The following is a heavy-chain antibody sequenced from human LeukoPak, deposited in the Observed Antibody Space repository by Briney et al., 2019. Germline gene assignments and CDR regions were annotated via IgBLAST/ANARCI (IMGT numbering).Heavy chain of an antibody. CDR2: ISYDGSNK. CDR1: GFTFSSYA. V-gene: IGHV3-30-3*01. Sequence: GGSLRLSCAASGFTFSSYAMHWVRQAPGKGLEWVAVISYDGSNKYYADSVKGRFTISRDNSKNTLYLQMNSLRAEDTAVYYCAKVEGVPAAYHMSYMDVWGKGTTVTVSS. CDR3: AKVEGVPAAYHMSYMDV. J-gene: IGHJ6*03. D-gene: IGHD2-2*01.